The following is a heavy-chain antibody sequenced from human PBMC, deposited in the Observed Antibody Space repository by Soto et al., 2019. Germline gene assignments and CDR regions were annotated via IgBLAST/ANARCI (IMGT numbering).Heavy chain of an antibody. V-gene: IGHV1-69*13. D-gene: IGHD3-3*01. CDR1: GGTFSSYA. Sequence: SVKVSCKASGGTFSSYAISWVRQAPGQGLEWMGGIIPIFGTANYAQKFQGRVTITADESTSTAYMELSSLRSEDTAVYYCAREGAVARFLEWLSWFDPWGQGTLVTSPQ. CDR3: AREGAVARFLEWLSWFDP. J-gene: IGHJ5*02. CDR2: IIPIFGTA.